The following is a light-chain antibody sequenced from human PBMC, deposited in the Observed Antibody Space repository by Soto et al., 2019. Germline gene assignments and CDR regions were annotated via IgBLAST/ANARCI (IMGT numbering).Light chain of an antibody. CDR3: CSNSSLYSLL. V-gene: IGLV2-23*02. Sequence: QSALTQPASVSGSPGQSITISCTGTSSDVGSYNLVSSYQQHPGKAPKLIIYEVTKRPSGVSDRFSGSKSGNTASLTISGLQAEDEAEYYCCSNSSLYSLLFGGGTKLTVL. CDR1: SSDVGSYNL. J-gene: IGLJ2*01. CDR2: EVT.